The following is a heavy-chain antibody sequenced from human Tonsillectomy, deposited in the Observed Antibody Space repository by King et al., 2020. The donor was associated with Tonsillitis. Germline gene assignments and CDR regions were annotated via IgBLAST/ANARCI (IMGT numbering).Heavy chain of an antibody. CDR1: GFTFSDYS. V-gene: IGHV3-21*01. Sequence: LQLVQSGGGLVKPGGSLRLSCAGSGFTFSDYSMNWVRQAPGKGLEWVSCISSSSNYIYYVDSVKGRFTISRDNAKNSLYLQMNSLRAEDTAVYYCVRGGAATGVDAFDIWGQGTMVSVSS. CDR3: VRGGAATGVDAFDI. J-gene: IGHJ3*02. D-gene: IGHD2-15*01. CDR2: ISSSSNYI.